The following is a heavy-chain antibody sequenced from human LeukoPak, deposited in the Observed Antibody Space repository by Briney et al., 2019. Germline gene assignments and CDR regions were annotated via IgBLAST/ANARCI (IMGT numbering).Heavy chain of an antibody. V-gene: IGHV3-23*01. CDR1: GVTFSSYA. CDR3: AKDLLDGYDSFDY. J-gene: IGHJ4*02. CDR2: ISGSGGST. D-gene: IGHD5-12*01. Sequence: GGSLRLSCAASGVTFSSYARSRGRPAPGKGLGWGSAISGSGGSTYYADSVKGRFTISRDNSKNTLYLQMNSLRAADTAVYYCAKDLLDGYDSFDYWGQGTMVTVSS.